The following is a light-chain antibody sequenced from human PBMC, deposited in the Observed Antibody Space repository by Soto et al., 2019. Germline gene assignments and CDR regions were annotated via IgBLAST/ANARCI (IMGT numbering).Light chain of an antibody. J-gene: IGKJ4*01. CDR3: QQSFSTPFT. V-gene: IGKV1-39*01. Sequence: DIHMTQSPSSLSASVGDRITITCRASQTLGSYLNWYQQKPGKAPKLLIHAVSSLQTGVSSRFSGSGSGTDFTLTISSLQPEDSATYYCQQSFSTPFTFGGGTKVEI. CDR2: AVS. CDR1: QTLGSY.